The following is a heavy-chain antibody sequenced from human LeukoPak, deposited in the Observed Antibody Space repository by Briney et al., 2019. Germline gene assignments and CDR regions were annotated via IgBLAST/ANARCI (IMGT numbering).Heavy chain of an antibody. CDR1: GGTFSSYA. D-gene: IGHD2-15*01. V-gene: IGHV1-69*13. CDR2: IIPIFGTA. J-gene: IGHJ5*02. Sequence: GASVKVSCKASGGTFSSYAISWVRQAPGQGLEWMGGIIPIFGTANYAQKFQGRVTITADESTSTAYMELSSLRSEDTAVYYCARAYYCSGGSCYYWFDPWGQGTLVTVSS. CDR3: ARAYYCSGGSCYYWFDP.